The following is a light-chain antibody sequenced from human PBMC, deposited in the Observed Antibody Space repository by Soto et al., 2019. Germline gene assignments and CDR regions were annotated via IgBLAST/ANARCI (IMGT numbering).Light chain of an antibody. CDR3: QQFGSSPGFT. CDR1: QSVTTN. Sequence: EVVMTQSPATLSVSPGERATLSCRASQSVTTNLAWYQQKPGQAPRLLIYGASTRATGIPARFSGSGSGTEFTLTISRLEPEDFAVYYCQQFGSSPGFTFGPGTKVDMK. CDR2: GAS. J-gene: IGKJ3*01. V-gene: IGKV3-15*01.